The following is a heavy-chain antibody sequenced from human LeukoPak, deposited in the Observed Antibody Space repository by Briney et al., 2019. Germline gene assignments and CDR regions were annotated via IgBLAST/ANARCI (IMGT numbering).Heavy chain of an antibody. CDR1: GGTFSSYA. Sequence: ASVKVSCKASGGTFSSYAISWVRQAPGQGLEWMGGIIPIFGTANYAQKFQSRVTITADESTSTAYMELSSLRSEDTAVYYCARAEYDFWSGYFDYWGQGTLVTVSS. CDR2: IIPIFGTA. D-gene: IGHD3-3*01. J-gene: IGHJ4*02. V-gene: IGHV1-69*01. CDR3: ARAEYDFWSGYFDY.